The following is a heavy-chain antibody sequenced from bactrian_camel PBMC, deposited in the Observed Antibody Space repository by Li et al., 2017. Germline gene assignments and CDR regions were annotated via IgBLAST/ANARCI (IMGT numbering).Heavy chain of an antibody. J-gene: IGHJ4*01. CDR2: IMVLGATT. V-gene: IGHV3S54*01. CDR3: AYDPHCLSSWYD. CDR1: GITEGTNF. Sequence: HVQLVESGGGSVQAGGSLRLSCEVSGITEGTNFIGWFRQAPGEQREGVASIMVLGATTYYADSVKGRFTISEDKVKNTLYLHMSSLKPEDTATYFCAYDPHCLSSWYDWGQGTQVTVS. D-gene: IGHD6*01.